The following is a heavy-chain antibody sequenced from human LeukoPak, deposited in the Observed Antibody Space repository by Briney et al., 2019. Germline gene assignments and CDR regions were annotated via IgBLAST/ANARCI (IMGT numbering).Heavy chain of an antibody. D-gene: IGHD1-26*01. CDR2: ILYDGNRK. V-gene: IGHV3-30*03. Sequence: PGGSLRLSCAASGFTFSSYGMYWARQAPGKGLEWVALILYDGNRKYYADSVKGRFTISRDNSKNTLYLQMNSLRVEDTAVYYCARWDHGAPLGYWGQGTLVTVSS. CDR1: GFTFSSYG. CDR3: ARWDHGAPLGY. J-gene: IGHJ4*02.